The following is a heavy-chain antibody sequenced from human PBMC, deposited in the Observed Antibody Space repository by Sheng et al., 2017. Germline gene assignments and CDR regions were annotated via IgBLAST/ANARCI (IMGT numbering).Heavy chain of an antibody. CDR1: GGSISSYY. CDR2: IYYSGST. V-gene: IGHV4-59*01. J-gene: IGHJ4*02. Sequence: QVQLQESGPGLVKPSETLSLTCTVSGGSISSYYWSWIRQPPGKGLEWIGYIYYSGSTNYNPSLKSRVTISVDTSKNQFSLKLSSVTAADTAVYYCAREGYCSSTSCYRGVHDYWGQGTLVTVSS. D-gene: IGHD2-2*01. CDR3: AREGYCSSTSCYRGVHDY.